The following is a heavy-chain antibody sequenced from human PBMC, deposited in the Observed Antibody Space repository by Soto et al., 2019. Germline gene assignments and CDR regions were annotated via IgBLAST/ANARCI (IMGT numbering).Heavy chain of an antibody. J-gene: IGHJ4*02. D-gene: IGHD1-1*01. V-gene: IGHV4-59*01. CDR3: ARAGTNMVQFDY. Sequence: QVQLQESGPGLVRPSVTLSLTCTVSGGSIDSYFWSWIRQSPGKGLEWIGHIYYSRSTSYSPSLKSRVSISVDTSKNQFSLEVHSVTAADTAVYYCARAGTNMVQFDYWGQGTLVTVSS. CDR1: GGSIDSYF. CDR2: IYYSRST.